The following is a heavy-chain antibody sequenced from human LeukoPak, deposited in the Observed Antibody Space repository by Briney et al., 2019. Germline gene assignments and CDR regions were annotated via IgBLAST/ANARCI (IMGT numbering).Heavy chain of an antibody. CDR2: INTGGYT. CDR1: GFTVSTNY. J-gene: IGHJ4*02. CDR3: ARDVQEWLEGDYFDY. D-gene: IGHD6-19*01. V-gene: IGHV3-66*02. Sequence: GGSLRLSCAASGFTVSTNYMTWVRQAPGKGLDWVSIINTGGYTYYIDSVKGRFTISRDKSKNTLYLQMNSLRAEDTAVYYCARDVQEWLEGDYFDYWGQGTLVTVSS.